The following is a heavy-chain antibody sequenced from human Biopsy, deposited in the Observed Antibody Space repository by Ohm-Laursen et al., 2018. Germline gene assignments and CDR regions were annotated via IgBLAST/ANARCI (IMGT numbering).Heavy chain of an antibody. CDR1: GLSFTSYT. CDR3: ARVRLVRKIISQPGDY. CDR2: ISSSTSYI. V-gene: IGHV3-21*01. D-gene: IGHD3-10*01. J-gene: IGHJ4*02. Sequence: SLRLSCAATGLSFTSYTMNWVRQAPGKGLEWVSSISSSTSYIYYADSLKGRFTVSRDNAKNSLYLQMNSLRAEDTAVYYCARVRLVRKIISQPGDYWGQGTLVTVSS.